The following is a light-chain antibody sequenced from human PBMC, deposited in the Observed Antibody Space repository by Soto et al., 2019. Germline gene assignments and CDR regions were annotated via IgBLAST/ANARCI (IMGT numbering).Light chain of an antibody. J-gene: IGLJ3*02. CDR3: AAWDDSLNGRV. CDR2: TND. Sequence: QSVLTQPPLASGTPGQRVTISCSGSSSNLGSNSIDWYQQLPGKAPKLVIYTNDQRPSGVPDRFSGSKSGTSASLAISGLQSEDEADYYCAAWDDSLNGRVFGGGTKVTVL. CDR1: SSNLGSNS. V-gene: IGLV1-44*01.